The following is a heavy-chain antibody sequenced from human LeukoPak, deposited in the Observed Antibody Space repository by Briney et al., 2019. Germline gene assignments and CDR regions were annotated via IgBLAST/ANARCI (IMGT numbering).Heavy chain of an antibody. CDR3: ARFPSGGPCDY. CDR1: GYTFTSYG. J-gene: IGHJ4*02. V-gene: IGHV1-18*01. Sequence: ASVKVSCKASGYTFTSYGISWVRQAPGQGLEWMGWISGYNGNTNYAQKFQGRVTMTSDTSISTAYMDLSSLRSDDTAVYYCARFPSGGPCDYWGQGTLVTVSS. D-gene: IGHD2-15*01. CDR2: ISGYNGNT.